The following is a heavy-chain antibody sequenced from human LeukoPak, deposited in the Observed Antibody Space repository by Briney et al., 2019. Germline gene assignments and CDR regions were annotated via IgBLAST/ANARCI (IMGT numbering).Heavy chain of an antibody. J-gene: IGHJ4*02. CDR3: AKISSSAESNFDY. V-gene: IGHV3-30*02. D-gene: IGHD6-25*01. CDR1: GFTFSTYA. Sequence: GGSLRLSCAASGFTFSTYAMHWVRQAPGKGLEWVAFIWPDGSKKYYADSVKGRFAISRENSKNTVYLQMNDLRPEDTALYFCAKISSSAESNFDYWGQGTLVTVSS. CDR2: IWPDGSKK.